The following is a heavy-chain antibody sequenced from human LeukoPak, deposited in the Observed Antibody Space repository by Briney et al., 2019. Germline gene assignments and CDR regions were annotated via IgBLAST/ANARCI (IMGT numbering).Heavy chain of an antibody. CDR1: GGSIRSSYYY. D-gene: IGHD1-14*01. J-gene: IGHJ4*02. V-gene: IGHV4-30-4*08. CDR2: IYYSGST. CDR3: ARVRIYYFDY. Sequence: SETLSLTCTVSGGSIRSSYYYWGWIRRPPGKGLEWIGYIYYSGSTYYNPSLKSRVTISVDTSKNQFSLKLSSVTAADTAVYYCARVRIYYFDYWGQGTLVTVSS.